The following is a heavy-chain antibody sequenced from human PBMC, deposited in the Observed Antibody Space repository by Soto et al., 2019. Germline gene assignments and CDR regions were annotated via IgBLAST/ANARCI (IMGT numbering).Heavy chain of an antibody. CDR1: GFTFTTYW. CDR2: IKQDGGDK. Sequence: PGGSLRLSCAASGFTFTTYWMSWDRQAPGKGLEWVANIKQDGGDKHYVGSVKGRFTISRDNAKNSLYLQMNSLTAEDTAVYYCAARWGGSETFYRWFDPWGQGTLVTVSS. V-gene: IGHV3-7*02. CDR3: AARWGGSETFYRWFDP. D-gene: IGHD2-15*01. J-gene: IGHJ5*02.